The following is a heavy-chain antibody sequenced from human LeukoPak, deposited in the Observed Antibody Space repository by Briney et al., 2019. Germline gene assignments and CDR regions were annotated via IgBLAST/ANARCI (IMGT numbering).Heavy chain of an antibody. Sequence: GGSLRLSCAASGFTFSSYGMSWVRQAPGKGLEWVSAISGSGGSTYYADSVKGRFTISRDNSKNTLYLQMNSLRAEDTAVYYCARGSWFGELLRYWGQGTLVTVSS. CDR3: ARGSWFGELLRY. CDR1: GFTFSSYG. V-gene: IGHV3-23*01. J-gene: IGHJ4*02. CDR2: ISGSGGST. D-gene: IGHD3-10*01.